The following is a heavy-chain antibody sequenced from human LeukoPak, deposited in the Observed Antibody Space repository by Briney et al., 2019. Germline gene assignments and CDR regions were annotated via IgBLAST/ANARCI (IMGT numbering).Heavy chain of an antibody. Sequence: SETLSLTCTVSGNSFGDYYWSWIRQPAGKGLEWIGRIYTSGSTTYNPSLKSRVTMSVDTSKSQFSLNLMSVTAADTAVYYCARRSGWYEPFDYWGQGTLVTVSS. CDR3: ARRSGWYEPFDY. J-gene: IGHJ4*02. D-gene: IGHD6-19*01. CDR2: IYTSGST. CDR1: GNSFGDYY. V-gene: IGHV4-4*07.